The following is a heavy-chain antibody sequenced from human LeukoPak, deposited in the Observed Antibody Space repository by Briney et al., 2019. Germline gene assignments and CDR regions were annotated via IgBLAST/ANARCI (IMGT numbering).Heavy chain of an antibody. CDR2: ISYDGSNK. CDR3: ATNPHSTIV. CDR1: GFTFSSYG. V-gene: IGHV3-30*03. Sequence: PGGSLRLSCAASGFTFSSYGMHWVRQAPGKGLEWVAVISYDGSNKYYADSVKGRFTISRDNSKNTLYLQMNSLRAEDTAVYYCATNPHSTIVWGQGTLVTVSS. J-gene: IGHJ4*02. D-gene: IGHD3-10*01.